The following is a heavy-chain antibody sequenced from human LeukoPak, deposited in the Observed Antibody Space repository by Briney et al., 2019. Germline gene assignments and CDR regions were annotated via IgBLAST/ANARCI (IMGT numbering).Heavy chain of an antibody. D-gene: IGHD6-6*01. CDR3: AKRLEYSSSSGSF. CDR1: GFTFSSYA. CDR2: ISGSGGST. Sequence: RGSLRLSCAASGFTFSSYAMSWVRQAPGKGLEWVSAISGSGGSTYYADSVKGRFTISRDNSKNTLYLQMNSLRAEDTAVYYCAKRLEYSSSSGSFWGQGTLVTVSS. J-gene: IGHJ4*02. V-gene: IGHV3-23*01.